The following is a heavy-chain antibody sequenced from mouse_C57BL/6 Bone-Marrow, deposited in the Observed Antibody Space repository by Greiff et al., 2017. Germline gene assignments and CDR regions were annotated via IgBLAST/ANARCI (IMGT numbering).Heavy chain of an antibody. J-gene: IGHJ1*03. CDR1: GYAFSSYW. V-gene: IGHV1-80*01. CDR3: ASLLLSIKGGYFDV. D-gene: IGHD2-10*01. Sequence: QVQLQQSGAELVKPGASVKISCKASGYAFSSYWMNWVKQRPGKGLEWIGQIYPGDGDTNYNGKFKGKATLTADKSSSTAYMQLRSLTSEDSAVYFCASLLLSIKGGYFDVWGTGTTVTVSS. CDR2: IYPGDGDT.